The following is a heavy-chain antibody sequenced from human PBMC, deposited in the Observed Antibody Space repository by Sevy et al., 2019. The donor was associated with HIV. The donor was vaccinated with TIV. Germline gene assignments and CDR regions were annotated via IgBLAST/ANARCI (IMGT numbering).Heavy chain of an antibody. CDR2: INSDGSST. CDR1: GITLTPYW. CDR3: SRGLYYYDMRGHQEPGDY. J-gene: IGHJ4*02. D-gene: IGHD3-22*01. Sequence: GGSLRLSCAASGITLTPYWMHWVRQVPGKGLVWVSRINSDGSSTSYAESVKGRFTISRENGKNTVYLQMKSLRVEDTAVYFCSRGLYYYDMRGHQEPGDYWGQGVLVTVSS. V-gene: IGHV3-74*01.